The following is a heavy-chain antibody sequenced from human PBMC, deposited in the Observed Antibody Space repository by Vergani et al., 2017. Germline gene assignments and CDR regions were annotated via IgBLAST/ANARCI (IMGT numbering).Heavy chain of an antibody. V-gene: IGHV3-23*01. D-gene: IGHD5-18*01. CDR1: GFTFSSYA. J-gene: IGHJ4*02. CDR2: ISGSGGST. CDR3: ARGYSYGYADY. Sequence: EVQLLESGGGLVQPGGSLRLSCAASGFTFSSYAMSWVRQAPGKGLEWVSAISGSGGSTYYADSVKGRFTISRDNAKNSLYLQMNSLRAEDTAVYYCARGYSYGYADYWGQGTLVTVSS.